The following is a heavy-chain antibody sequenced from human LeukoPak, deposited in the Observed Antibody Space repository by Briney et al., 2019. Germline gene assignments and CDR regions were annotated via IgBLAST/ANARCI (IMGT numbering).Heavy chain of an antibody. J-gene: IGHJ3*02. V-gene: IGHV3-15*01. CDR1: GFTFSNAW. Sequence: GESLRLSCAASGFTFSNAWMSWVRQAPGKGLEWVGRIKSKTDGGTTDYAAPVKDRFTISRDGSKDTLFLQMNSLKVEDTAVYYCTTAPAAFDIWGQGTMVTVSS. CDR2: IKSKTDGGTT. CDR3: TTAPAAFDI.